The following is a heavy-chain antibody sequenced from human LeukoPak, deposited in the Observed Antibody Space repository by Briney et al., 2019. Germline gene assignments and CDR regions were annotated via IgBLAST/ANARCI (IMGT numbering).Heavy chain of an antibody. Sequence: PSETLSLTCTVSGGSISSYYWSWIRQPAGKGLEWIGRIYTSGSTNYNPPLKSRVTMSVDTSKNQFSLKLSSVTAADTAVYYCARAGNPYTGYSSSWYYYYYMDVWGKGTTVTVSS. J-gene: IGHJ6*03. V-gene: IGHV4-4*07. CDR3: ARAGNPYTGYSSSWYYYYYMDV. CDR1: GGSISSYY. CDR2: IYTSGST. D-gene: IGHD6-13*01.